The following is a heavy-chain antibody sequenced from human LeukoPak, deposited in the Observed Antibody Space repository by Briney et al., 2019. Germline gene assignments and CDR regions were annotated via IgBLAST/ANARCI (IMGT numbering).Heavy chain of an antibody. CDR3: ARGGPARLFDY. CDR2: IYHSGST. V-gene: IGHV4-38-2*02. CDR1: GYSISSGYY. J-gene: IGHJ4*02. Sequence: SETLSLTCTVSGYSISSGYYWGWIRQPPGKGLEWIGSIYHSGSTYYNPSLKSRVTISVDTSKNQFSLKLSSVTAADTAVYYCARGGPARLFDYWGQGTLVTVSS. D-gene: IGHD2-2*01.